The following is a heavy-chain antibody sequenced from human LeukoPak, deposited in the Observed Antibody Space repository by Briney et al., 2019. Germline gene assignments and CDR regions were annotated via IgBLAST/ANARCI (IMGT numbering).Heavy chain of an antibody. J-gene: IGHJ4*02. CDR3: ATGYSSTWYYFDY. D-gene: IGHD6-13*01. CDR1: GDSISSYY. V-gene: IGHV4-59*01. CDR2: IYHSGST. Sequence: KTSETLSLTCTVPGDSISSYYWSWIRQTPGKGLEWIGYIYHSGSTNYNPSLKSRVTISADTSKDQFSLKLASVTAADTAVYYCATGYSSTWYYFDYWGQGTLVAVSS.